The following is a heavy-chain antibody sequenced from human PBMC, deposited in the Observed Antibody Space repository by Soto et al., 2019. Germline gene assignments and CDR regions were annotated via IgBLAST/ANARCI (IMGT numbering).Heavy chain of an antibody. CDR2: ISGGGVTT. D-gene: IGHD2-8*01. Sequence: LRLSCAASGFTFSVYAMTWVRQAPGKGLEWVSAISGGGVTTHYADSVKGRFTISRDNSKNTLYLQMNSLRAEDTAVYYCADETSMAAYWGQGTLVTVSS. V-gene: IGHV3-23*01. CDR3: ADETSMAAY. J-gene: IGHJ4*02. CDR1: GFTFSVYA.